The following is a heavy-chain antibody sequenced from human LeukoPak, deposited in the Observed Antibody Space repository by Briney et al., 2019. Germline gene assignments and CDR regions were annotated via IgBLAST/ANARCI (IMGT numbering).Heavy chain of an antibody. J-gene: IGHJ6*02. Sequence: GGSLRLSCAASGFNFGSYGMYWVRQPPGKGLGWVAVISYDGSHEYYADSVKGRFTISRDSSRNTLYLQMDSLRPEDTAMYYCSKSAVAGTHYYYYDMDVWGQGTTVTVSS. V-gene: IGHV3-30*18. CDR3: SKSAVAGTHYYYYDMDV. D-gene: IGHD6-19*01. CDR2: ISYDGSHE. CDR1: GFNFGSYG.